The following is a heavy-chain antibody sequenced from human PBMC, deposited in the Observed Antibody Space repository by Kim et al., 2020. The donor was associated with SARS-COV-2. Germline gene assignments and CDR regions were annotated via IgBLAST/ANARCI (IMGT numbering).Heavy chain of an antibody. D-gene: IGHD1-26*01. CDR1: GGSISSYY. CDR2: IYYSGST. Sequence: SETLSLTCTVSGGSISSYYWSWIRQPPGKGLEWIGYIYYSGSTNYNPSLKSRVTISVDTSKNQFSLKLSSVTAADTAVYYCARGQVGAAPYDAFDIWGQGTMVTVSS. J-gene: IGHJ3*02. V-gene: IGHV4-59*13. CDR3: ARGQVGAAPYDAFDI.